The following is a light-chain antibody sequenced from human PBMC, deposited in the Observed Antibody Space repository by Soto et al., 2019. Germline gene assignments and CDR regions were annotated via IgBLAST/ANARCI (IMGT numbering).Light chain of an antibody. V-gene: IGKV3-20*01. J-gene: IGKJ2*01. CDR1: QRVTASY. CDR2: TAS. CDR3: QQYGTSPRYT. Sequence: ELVLTQSPGTLSLSPGESATLSCRASQRVTASYLAWYQQRPGQAPRLLIYTASSRATGVPDRFSGSGSGTDFTLTISRLEPEDSAVYYCQQYGTSPRYTFGQGTKLEIK.